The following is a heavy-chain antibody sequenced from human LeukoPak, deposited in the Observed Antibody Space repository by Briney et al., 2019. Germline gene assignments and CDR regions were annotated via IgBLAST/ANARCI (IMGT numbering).Heavy chain of an antibody. CDR3: ARYYGDYSRGVDY. CDR2: IYPGDSDA. Sequence: GESLKISCEGSGYTFSNYWIGWVRQMPGKGLEWMGVIYPGDSDARYSPSFQGQVTISADKSISTAYLQWSSLKASDTAMYYCARYYGDYSRGVDYWGQGTLVTVSS. D-gene: IGHD4-17*01. CDR1: GYTFSNYW. V-gene: IGHV5-51*01. J-gene: IGHJ4*02.